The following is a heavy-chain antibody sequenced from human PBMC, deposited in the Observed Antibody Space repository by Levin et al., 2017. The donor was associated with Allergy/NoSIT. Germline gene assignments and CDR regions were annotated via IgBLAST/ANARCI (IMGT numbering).Heavy chain of an antibody. CDR3: ARGEPYYDILTGYYPGILVDY. J-gene: IGHJ4*02. Sequence: GGSLRLSCAASGFTVSSNYMSWVRQAPGKGLEWVSVIYSGGSTYYADSVKGRFTISRDNSKNTLYLQMNSLRAEDTAVYYCARGEPYYDILTGYYPGILVDYWGQGTLVTVSS. CDR2: IYSGGST. CDR1: GFTVSSNY. D-gene: IGHD3-9*01. V-gene: IGHV3-66*01.